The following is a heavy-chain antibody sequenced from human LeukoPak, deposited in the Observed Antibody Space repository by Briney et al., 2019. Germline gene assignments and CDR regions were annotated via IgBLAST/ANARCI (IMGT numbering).Heavy chain of an antibody. CDR3: ARGNRLYTSSWSALAFDI. D-gene: IGHD6-13*01. V-gene: IGHV1-8*01. CDR1: GYTFTSYD. Sequence: ASVKVSCKASGYTFTSYDINWVRQATGQGLEWMGWMTPISGYTGFTLKFQGRVTITGNTAISTPYMELSGLRSEDAAVYYCARGNRLYTSSWSALAFDIWGQGTMVTVSS. J-gene: IGHJ3*02. CDR2: MTPISGYT.